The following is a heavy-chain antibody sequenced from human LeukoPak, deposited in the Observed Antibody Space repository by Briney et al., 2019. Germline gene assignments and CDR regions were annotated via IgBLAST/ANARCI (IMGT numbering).Heavy chain of an antibody. CDR2: FGTRHTHI. CDR1: GFTFSSYA. CDR3: AARLPLYGMDV. V-gene: IGHV3-23*01. D-gene: IGHD2-21*02. J-gene: IGHJ6*02. Sequence: GGSLRLSCAASGFTFSSYAMSWVRQAPGKGLEWVALFGTRHTHIFYADSVEGRFAISRDNSKNTVYLQMNSLRVEDAAVYYCAARLPLYGMDVWGQGTTVTVSS.